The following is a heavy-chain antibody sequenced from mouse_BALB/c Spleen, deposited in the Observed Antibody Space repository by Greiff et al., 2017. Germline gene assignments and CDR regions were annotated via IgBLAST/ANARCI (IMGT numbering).Heavy chain of an antibody. V-gene: IGHV5-9-4*01. CDR1: GFTFSSYA. D-gene: IGHD2-4*01. CDR2: ISSGGSYT. Sequence: DVHLVESGGGLVKPGGSLKLSCAASGFTFSSYAMSWVRQSPEKRLEWVAEISSGGSYTYYPDTVTGRFTISRDNAKNTLYLEMSSLRSEDTAMYYCARGMITDYYAMDYWGQGTSVTVSS. CDR3: ARGMITDYYAMDY. J-gene: IGHJ4*01.